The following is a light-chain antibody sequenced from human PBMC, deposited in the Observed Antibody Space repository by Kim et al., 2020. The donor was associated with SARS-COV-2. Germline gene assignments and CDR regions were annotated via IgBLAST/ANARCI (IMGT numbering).Light chain of an antibody. J-gene: IGKJ1*01. CDR3: QQSYSFRT. V-gene: IGKV1-39*01. Sequence: DIQMTQSPSSLSASVGDRVTITCRASQSISTYLNWFQVKPGTAPELLIYAASTLQSGVPSQFSGSGSGTDFTLTISSLQPEDFATYYCQQSYSFRTFGQGTKVDIK. CDR2: AAS. CDR1: QSISTY.